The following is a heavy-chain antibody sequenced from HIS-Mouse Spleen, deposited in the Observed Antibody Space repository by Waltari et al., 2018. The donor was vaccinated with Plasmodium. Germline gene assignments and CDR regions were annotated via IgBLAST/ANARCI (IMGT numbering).Heavy chain of an antibody. J-gene: IGHJ6*02. CDR2: IDWDDDK. CDR3: ARTTYSSSSAKYYYYGMDV. V-gene: IGHV2-70*15. CDR1: GFSLSTSGMC. D-gene: IGHD6-6*01. Sequence: QVTLRESGPALVKPTQTLTLTCTFSGFSLSTSGMCVTWIRQPPGKALEWLARIDWDDDKYYSTSLKTRLTISKDTSKNQVVLTMTNMDPVDTAMYYCARTTYSSSSAKYYYYGMDVWGQGTTVTVSS.